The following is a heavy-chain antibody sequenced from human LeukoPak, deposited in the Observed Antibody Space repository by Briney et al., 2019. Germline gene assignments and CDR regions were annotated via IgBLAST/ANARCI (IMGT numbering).Heavy chain of an antibody. V-gene: IGHV4-39*06. CDR1: GVSVNTRVYY. J-gene: IGHJ5*02. Sequence: SETLSLTCTVSGVSVNTRVYYWDWIRHSPGKGLEWIGDVFSRGDTYFNPSFRSRATMSIDTSVNQFPLTLTSVTAADTAIYYCARHPARSNWFDPWGQGILVTVSS. CDR2: VFSRGDT. CDR3: ARHPARSNWFDP.